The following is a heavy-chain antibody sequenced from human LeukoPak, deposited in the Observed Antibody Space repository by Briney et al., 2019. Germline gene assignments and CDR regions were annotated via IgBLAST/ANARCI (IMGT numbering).Heavy chain of an antibody. CDR1: GYTFTSYY. CDR2: INPSGGST. Sequence: ASVKVSCKASGYTFTSYYLHWVRQAPGQGLEWMGIINPSGGSTTYAQKFQGRVTMTRDMSTSTVYMELSSLRSEDTAVYYCARDAISGPLGYWGQGTLVTVSS. D-gene: IGHD2-21*01. CDR3: ARDAISGPLGY. V-gene: IGHV1-46*01. J-gene: IGHJ4*02.